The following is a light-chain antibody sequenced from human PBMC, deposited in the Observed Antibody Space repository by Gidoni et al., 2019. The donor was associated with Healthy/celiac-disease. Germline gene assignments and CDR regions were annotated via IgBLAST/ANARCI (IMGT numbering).Light chain of an antibody. CDR3: SSYTSSSTFWV. J-gene: IGLJ3*02. CDR2: DVS. Sequence: QSALTQPASVSWSPGQSITISCTGTSSDVGGYNYVSWYHQHPGKAPKLMIYDVSNRPSGVSTRFSGSKSGNTASLTISGLQAEDEADYYCSSYTSSSTFWVFGGGTKLTVL. V-gene: IGLV2-14*01. CDR1: SSDVGGYNY.